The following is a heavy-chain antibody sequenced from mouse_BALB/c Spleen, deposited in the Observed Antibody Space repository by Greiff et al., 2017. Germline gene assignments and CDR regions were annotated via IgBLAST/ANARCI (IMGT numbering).Heavy chain of an antibody. CDR1: GFTFSSFG. J-gene: IGHJ1*01. CDR2: ISSGSSTI. D-gene: IGHD2-2*01. CDR3: ASQGYYGYFDV. V-gene: IGHV5-17*02. Sequence: EVKLMESGGGLVQPGGSRKLSCAASGFTFSSFGMHWVRQAPEKGLEWVAYISSGSSTIYYADTVKGRFTITRDNPKNTLFLQMTSLRSEDTAMYYCASQGYYGYFDVWGAGTTVTVSS.